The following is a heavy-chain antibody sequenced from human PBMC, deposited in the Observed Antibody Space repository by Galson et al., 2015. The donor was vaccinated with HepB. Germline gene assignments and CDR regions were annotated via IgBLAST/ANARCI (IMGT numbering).Heavy chain of an antibody. CDR1: GFTFDDYA. J-gene: IGHJ4*02. D-gene: IGHD3-3*01. CDR2: ISCNSGSI. Sequence: SLRLSCAASGFTFDDYAMHWVRQAPGKGLEWVSGISCNSGSIGYADSVKGRFTISRDNAKNSLYLQMNSLRAEDTALYYCAKDTRTITIFGVVTEGGLDYWGQGTLVTVSS. V-gene: IGHV3-9*01. CDR3: AKDTRTITIFGVVTEGGLDY.